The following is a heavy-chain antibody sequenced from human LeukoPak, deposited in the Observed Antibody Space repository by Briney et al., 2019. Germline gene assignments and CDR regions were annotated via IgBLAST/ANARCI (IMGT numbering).Heavy chain of an antibody. D-gene: IGHD2-2*01. Sequence: QTGGSLRLSCAASGFIFSSYEMNWVRQAPGKGLEWVSFISINGDTITYVDSVKGRFTISRDNAKNSLYLQMNSLRAEDTAVYYCARWYCSSTNCQSYYYGMDVWGQGTTVTVSS. V-gene: IGHV3-48*03. CDR1: GFIFSSYE. J-gene: IGHJ6*02. CDR3: ARWYCSSTNCQSYYYGMDV. CDR2: ISINGDTI.